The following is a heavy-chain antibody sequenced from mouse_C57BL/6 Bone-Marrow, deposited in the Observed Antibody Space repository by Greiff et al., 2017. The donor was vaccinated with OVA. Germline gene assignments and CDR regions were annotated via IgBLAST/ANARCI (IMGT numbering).Heavy chain of an antibody. CDR3: ARSSYDYGWFAY. D-gene: IGHD2-4*01. J-gene: IGHJ3*01. Sequence: QVQLQQSGPELVKPGASVKISCKASGYSFTSYYIHWVKQRPGQGLEWIGWIYPGSGNTKYNEKFKGKATLTADTSSSTAYMQLSSLTSEDSAVYYCARSSYDYGWFAYWGQGTLVTVSA. V-gene: IGHV1-66*01. CDR1: GYSFTSYY. CDR2: IYPGSGNT.